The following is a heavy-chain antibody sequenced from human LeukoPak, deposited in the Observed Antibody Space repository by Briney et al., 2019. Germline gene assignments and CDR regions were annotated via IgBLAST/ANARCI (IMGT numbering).Heavy chain of an antibody. J-gene: IGHJ4*02. V-gene: IGHV3-30*01. D-gene: IGHD2-2*02. CDR2: ISYDGSNK. Sequence: PGGSLRLSCAASGFTFSSYAMHWVRQAPGKGLEWVAVISYDGSNKYYADSVKGRFTISRDNPKNTLYLQMNSLRAEDTAVYYCARGCSTSCYTVVYWGQGTLVTVSS. CDR3: ARGCSTSCYTVVY. CDR1: GFTFSSYA.